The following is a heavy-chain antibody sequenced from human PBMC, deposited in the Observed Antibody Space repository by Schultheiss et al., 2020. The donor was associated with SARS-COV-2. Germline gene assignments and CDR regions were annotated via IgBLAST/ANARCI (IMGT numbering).Heavy chain of an antibody. CDR2: ISSSSSYI. V-gene: IGHV3-21*05. D-gene: IGHD3-22*01. Sequence: GGSLRLSCAASGFAFSSYALHWVRRAPGKGLEWVSYISSSSSYIYYADSVKGRFTISRDNAKNSLYLQMNSLRAEDTAVYYCARDGYYDSSGYPNYWGQGTLVTVPS. J-gene: IGHJ4*02. CDR1: GFAFSSYA. CDR3: ARDGYYDSSGYPNY.